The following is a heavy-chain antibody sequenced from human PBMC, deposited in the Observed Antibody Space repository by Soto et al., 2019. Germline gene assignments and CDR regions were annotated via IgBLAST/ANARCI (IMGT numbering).Heavy chain of an antibody. D-gene: IGHD5-12*01. J-gene: IGHJ4*02. CDR3: AAGGGLPRYY. CDR2: IYHRGST. Sequence: QLQLQESGSGLVKPSQTLSLTCAVSGVSISSGGYSWSWIRQPPGQGLEWIGYIYHRGSTYYNPSLKSRTTISVDRSKNQSSLKLSSVPSAATAVYYCAAGGGLPRYYWGQGTLVTVSS. V-gene: IGHV4-30-2*01. CDR1: GVSISSGGYS.